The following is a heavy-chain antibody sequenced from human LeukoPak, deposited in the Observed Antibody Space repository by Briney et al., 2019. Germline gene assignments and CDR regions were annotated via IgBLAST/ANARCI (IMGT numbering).Heavy chain of an antibody. D-gene: IGHD1-14*01. J-gene: IGHJ4*02. Sequence: GGSLRLSCPASGFTFSSCGFNWVRQAPGKGLEWVSSIGPTGTDRYYADSVRGRFTSSRDNAKNSMYLQMDSLRDEDTAVYYCATETIGRHYDYWGQGTLLTVSS. CDR2: IGPTGTDR. V-gene: IGHV3-21*01. CDR1: GFTFSSCG. CDR3: ATETIGRHYDY.